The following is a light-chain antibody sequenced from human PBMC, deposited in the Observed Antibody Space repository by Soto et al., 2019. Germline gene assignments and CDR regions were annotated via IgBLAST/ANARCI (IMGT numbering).Light chain of an antibody. CDR1: SSVVGTYNL. Sequence: QSVLTQPASVSGSPGRSITISCTGTSSVVGTYNLVSRYQQHPGKAPKLRIFEVSNRPSGVSNRFSCSKSGNTASRTISGLQPEDEADYYCCSYAGASTWIFGGGSQRTAL. J-gene: IGLJ2*01. V-gene: IGLV2-23*02. CDR2: EVS. CDR3: CSYAGASTWI.